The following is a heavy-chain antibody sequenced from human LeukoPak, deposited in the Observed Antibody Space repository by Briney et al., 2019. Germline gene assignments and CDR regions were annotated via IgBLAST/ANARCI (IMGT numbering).Heavy chain of an antibody. CDR2: INPNSGGT. D-gene: IGHD3-22*01. V-gene: IGHV1-2*02. CDR3: ARGAYYYDTSGYLPDY. J-gene: IGHJ4*02. Sequence: ASVKVSCKASGYTFTGYYMHWVRQAPGQVLEWMGWINPNSGGTNYAQKFQGRVTMTRDTSISTAYMELSRLRSDDTAVYYCARGAYYYDTSGYLPDYWGQGTLVTVSS. CDR1: GYTFTGYY.